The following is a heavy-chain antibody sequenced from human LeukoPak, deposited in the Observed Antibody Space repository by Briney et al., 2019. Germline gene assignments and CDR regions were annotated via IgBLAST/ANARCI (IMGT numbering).Heavy chain of an antibody. D-gene: IGHD3-22*01. V-gene: IGHV3-21*01. CDR2: ISSSSSYI. Sequence: GGSLTLSCAASGFTFSSYSMNWVRQAPGKGLEWVSSISSSSSYIYYADSVKGRFTISRDNAKNSLYLQMNSLRAEDTAVYYCARGGRGGYYSGIDYWGQGTLVTVSS. CDR3: ARGGRGGYYSGIDY. CDR1: GFTFSSYS. J-gene: IGHJ4*02.